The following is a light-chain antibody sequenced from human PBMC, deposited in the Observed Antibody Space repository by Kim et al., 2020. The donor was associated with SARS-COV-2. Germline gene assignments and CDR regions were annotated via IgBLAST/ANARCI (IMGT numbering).Light chain of an antibody. CDR1: QSLLYNSNNQNY. Sequence: DIVMTQSPDSLAVSLGERASINCKSSQSLLYNSNNQNYMAWYQQKPGQPPILLIYWASTRQSGVPDRFSGSGSGTDFTLTISSLQAEDVAVYYCQQYYSSPITFGQGTRLEIK. CDR3: QQYYSSPIT. J-gene: IGKJ5*01. V-gene: IGKV4-1*01. CDR2: WAS.